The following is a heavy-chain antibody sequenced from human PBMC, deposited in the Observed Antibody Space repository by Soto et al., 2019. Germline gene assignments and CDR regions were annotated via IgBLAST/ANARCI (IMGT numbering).Heavy chain of an antibody. V-gene: IGHV4-30-4*01. D-gene: IGHD6-6*01. J-gene: IGHJ6*02. CDR1: GDSISGRASF. CDR2: VYYSGSS. CDR3: ARCYPRGLVVALYYYYGMDV. Sequence: SETLSLTCTVSGDSISGRASFWSWVRQPPGKGLEWIANVYYSGSSYYNPSLKSRLTMSVDTPNNEFSLKLSSVTAADTAVYYCARCYPRGLVVALYYYYGMDVWGQGTTVTVSS.